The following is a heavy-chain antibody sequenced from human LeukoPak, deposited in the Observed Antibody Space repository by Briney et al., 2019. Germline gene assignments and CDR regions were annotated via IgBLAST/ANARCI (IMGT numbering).Heavy chain of an antibody. V-gene: IGHV1-8*01. Sequence: ASVKVSCKASGYTFSSYDINWVRQAAGQGLEWMGWMNPNSGNAGYAQKFQGRISITRNTSTNTAYMELSGLRTEDTAVYYCARDGIEYGSGNFYSNGMDVWGQGTTVTVSS. J-gene: IGHJ6*02. CDR2: MNPNSGNA. CDR1: GYTFSSYD. CDR3: ARDGIEYGSGNFYSNGMDV. D-gene: IGHD3-10*01.